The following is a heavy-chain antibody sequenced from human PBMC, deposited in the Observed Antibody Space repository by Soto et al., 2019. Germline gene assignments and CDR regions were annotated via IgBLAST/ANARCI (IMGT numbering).Heavy chain of an antibody. V-gene: IGHV3-11*01. CDR3: ARSHLYYDSSGYPDY. D-gene: IGHD3-22*01. Sequence: PGGSLRLSCAASGFTFSDYYRSWIRQAPGKGLEWVSYISSSGSTIYYADSVKGRFTISRDNAKNSLYLQMNSLRAEDTAVYYCARSHLYYDSSGYPDYWGQGTLVTVSS. CDR2: ISSSGSTI. CDR1: GFTFSDYY. J-gene: IGHJ4*02.